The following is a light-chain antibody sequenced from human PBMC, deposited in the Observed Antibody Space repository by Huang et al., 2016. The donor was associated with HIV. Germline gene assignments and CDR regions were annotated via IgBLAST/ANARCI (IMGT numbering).Light chain of an antibody. CDR1: QSVSSY. CDR3: QQRTNWPTWT. Sequence: EIVLTQSPATLSLSPGERANLSCRASQSVSSYLAWYQQKPGQAPRLLIYDASNRATGIPDRFSGSGSVTDFTLTISSLEPEDFAVYYCQQRTNWPTWTFGQGTKVEIK. V-gene: IGKV3-11*01. CDR2: DAS. J-gene: IGKJ1*01.